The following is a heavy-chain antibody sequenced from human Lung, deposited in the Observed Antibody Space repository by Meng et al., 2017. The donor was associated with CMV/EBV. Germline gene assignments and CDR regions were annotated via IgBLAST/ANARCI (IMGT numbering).Heavy chain of an antibody. D-gene: IGHD1-26*01. CDR3: ASLGRDYYGMDV. CDR2: IIPILGIA. V-gene: IGHV1-69*02. Sequence: SVXVSCKASGGTFSSYTISWVRQAPRQGLEWMGRIIPILGIANYAQKFQGRVTITADKSTSTAYMELSSLRSEDTAVYYCASLGRDYYGMDVWGQGTTVTVSS. CDR1: GGTFSSYT. J-gene: IGHJ6*02.